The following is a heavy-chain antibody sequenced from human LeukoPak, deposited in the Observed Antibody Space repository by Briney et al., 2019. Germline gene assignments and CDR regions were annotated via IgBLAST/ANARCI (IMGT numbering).Heavy chain of an antibody. CDR3: AREGGIVGASDAFDI. D-gene: IGHD1-26*01. J-gene: IGHJ3*02. CDR1: GFTFSSYS. Sequence: GGSLRLSCVASGFTFSSYSMDWVRQAPGKGLEWVSSISSSSSYIYYADSVKGRFTISRDNAKNSLYLQMNSLRAEDTAVYYCAREGGIVGASDAFDIWGQGTMVTVSS. V-gene: IGHV3-21*01. CDR2: ISSSSSYI.